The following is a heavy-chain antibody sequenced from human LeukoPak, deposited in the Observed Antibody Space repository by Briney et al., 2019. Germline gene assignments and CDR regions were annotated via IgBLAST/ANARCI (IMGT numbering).Heavy chain of an antibody. CDR3: ARVITMVRGVIRPTLARFDP. V-gene: IGHV1-2*02. CDR1: GYTFIGYY. D-gene: IGHD3-10*01. CDR2: INPDSGGT. J-gene: IGHJ5*02. Sequence: ASVKVSCKASGYTFIGYYMHWVRQAPGQGLEWMGWINPDSGGTRYAQKFQGRVTMTRDTSISTAYMELSRLRSDDTAVYYCARVITMVRGVIRPTLARFDPWGQGTLVTVSS.